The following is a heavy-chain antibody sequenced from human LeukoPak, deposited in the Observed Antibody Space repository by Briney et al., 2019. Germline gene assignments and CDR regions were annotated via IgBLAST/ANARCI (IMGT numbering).Heavy chain of an antibody. CDR1: GFTLSSHG. CDR3: TRNLHDSSGFPLGY. V-gene: IGHV3-73*01. CDR2: IRSKANSYAT. D-gene: IGHD3-22*01. J-gene: IGHJ4*02. Sequence: GGSLRLSCAPSGFTLSSHGMNWVRQARGKGLEWVARIRSKANSYATAYAASVKGRFTISRDDSKNTAYLQMNSLKTEDTAVYYCTRNLHDSSGFPLGYWGQGTLVTVSS.